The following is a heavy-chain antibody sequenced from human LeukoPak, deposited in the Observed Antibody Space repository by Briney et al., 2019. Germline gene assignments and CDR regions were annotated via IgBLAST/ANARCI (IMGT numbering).Heavy chain of an antibody. V-gene: IGHV3-66*01. J-gene: IGHJ4*02. CDR3: ASGPWVFDF. CDR1: GITVSRNY. CDR2: IYIGGGT. Sequence: GGSLRLSCAASGITVSRNYMSWVRQPPGKGLEWVSVIYIGGGTYYADSVKGRFTISRDNSKNTLYLQMNSLRAEDTAVYYCASGPWVFDFWGQGTQVTVSS. D-gene: IGHD3-16*01.